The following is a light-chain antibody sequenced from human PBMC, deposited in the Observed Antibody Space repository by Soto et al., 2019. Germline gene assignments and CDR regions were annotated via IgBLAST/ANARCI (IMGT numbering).Light chain of an antibody. Sequence: EIVMTQSPATLSVSPGERATLSCGASQGIGSTLAWYQQKPGQTPKLLIYDASTRATGVPARFSGGGSGTEFTLTINSLQSEDFAVYYCQRYNRWPLSFGGGTKVEIK. J-gene: IGKJ4*01. CDR3: QRYNRWPLS. CDR2: DAS. V-gene: IGKV3-15*01. CDR1: QGIGST.